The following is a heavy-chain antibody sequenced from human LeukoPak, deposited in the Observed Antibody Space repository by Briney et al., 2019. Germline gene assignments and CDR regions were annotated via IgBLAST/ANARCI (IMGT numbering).Heavy chain of an antibody. Sequence: SVKVSCKASGGTFSSYAISWVRQAPGQGLEWMGGIIPIFGTANYAQKFQGRVTITAVESMSTAYMELSSLRSEDTTVYYCARGWLAETTVVTPYNYWGQGTLVTVSS. CDR1: GGTFSSYA. CDR2: IIPIFGTA. D-gene: IGHD4-23*01. V-gene: IGHV1-69*01. CDR3: ARGWLAETTVVTPYNY. J-gene: IGHJ4*02.